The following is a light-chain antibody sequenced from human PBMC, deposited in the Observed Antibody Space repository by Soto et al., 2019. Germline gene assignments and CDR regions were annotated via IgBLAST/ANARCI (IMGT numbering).Light chain of an antibody. J-gene: IGLJ3*02. CDR3: QSYDSSLRGV. V-gene: IGLV1-40*01. CDR1: SSNIGAGYD. Sequence: QSVLTQPPSLSGAPGQRGTISCTGSSSNIGAGYDVHWYQQLPGTAPKLLIYGNSNRPSGVPDRFSGSKSGTSASLAITGLQAEDEADYYCQSYDSSLRGVFGGGTKLTVL. CDR2: GNS.